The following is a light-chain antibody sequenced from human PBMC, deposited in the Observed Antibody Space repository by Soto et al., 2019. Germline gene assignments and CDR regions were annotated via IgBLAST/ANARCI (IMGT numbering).Light chain of an antibody. J-gene: IGKJ2*01. CDR3: QQSYSAHMYT. Sequence: DIQMTQSPSSLSASVGDRVTITCRASQSIGTYLNWYQKKPGKAPNLLIYAASSLQSEVPSRFSGSGSGTDFTLTISSLQPEDFTTYYCQQSYSAHMYTFGQGTKLEIK. V-gene: IGKV1-39*01. CDR1: QSIGTY. CDR2: AAS.